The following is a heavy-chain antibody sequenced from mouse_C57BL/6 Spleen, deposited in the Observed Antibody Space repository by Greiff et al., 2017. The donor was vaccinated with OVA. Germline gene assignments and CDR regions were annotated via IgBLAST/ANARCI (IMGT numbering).Heavy chain of an antibody. V-gene: IGHV1-50*01. CDR3: ARWGAQATGAMDY. Sequence: QVQLQQPGAELVKPGASVKLSCKASGYTFTSYWMQWVKQRPGQGLEWIGEIDPSDSYTNYNQKFKGKATLTVDTSSSTAYMQLSSLTSEDSAVYYGARWGAQATGAMDYWGQGTSVTVSS. D-gene: IGHD3-2*02. J-gene: IGHJ4*01. CDR2: IDPSDSYT. CDR1: GYTFTSYW.